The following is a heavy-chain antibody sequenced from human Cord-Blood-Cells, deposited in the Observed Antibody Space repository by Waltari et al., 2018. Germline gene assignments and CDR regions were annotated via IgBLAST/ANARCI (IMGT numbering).Heavy chain of an antibody. CDR2: IIPIFGKA. V-gene: IGHV1-69*06. Sequence: QVQMVQSGAEVKKPGSSVKVSCQASRGTFSSYALSWVRPAPGQGLEWMGGIIPIFGKANYAQKFQGRVTITADKSTSTAYMELSSLRSEDTAVYYCASLTGGRWYFDLWGRGTLVTVSS. CDR3: ASLTGGRWYFDL. D-gene: IGHD7-27*01. J-gene: IGHJ2*01. CDR1: RGTFSSYA.